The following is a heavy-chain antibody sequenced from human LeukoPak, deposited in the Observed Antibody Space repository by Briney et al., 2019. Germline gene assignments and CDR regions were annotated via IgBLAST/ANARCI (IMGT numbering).Heavy chain of an antibody. J-gene: IGHJ4*02. CDR2: IYPGDSDT. Sequence: GESLKISCKGSGYSFTSYWIGWVRQMPGKGLEWMGIIYPGDSDTRYSPSFQGQVTISADKSISTAYLQWSSLKASDTAMYYCARREGGYYDSSGYYLYWGQGTLVTVSP. CDR3: ARREGGYYDSSGYYLY. V-gene: IGHV5-51*01. D-gene: IGHD3-22*01. CDR1: GYSFTSYW.